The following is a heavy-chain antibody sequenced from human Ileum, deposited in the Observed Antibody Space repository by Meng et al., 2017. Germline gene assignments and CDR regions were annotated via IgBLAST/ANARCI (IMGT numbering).Heavy chain of an antibody. CDR1: GFTFSSYW. J-gene: IGHJ4*02. V-gene: IGHV3-7*01. Sequence: GGSLRLSCAASGFTFSSYWMSWVRQAPGKGLEWVANIKQDGSEKYYVDSVKGRFTISRDNAKNSLYLQMDSLRAEDTAVYYCAYSGGWYIGSVGYFDYWGQGTLVTVSS. D-gene: IGHD6-19*01. CDR3: AYSGGWYIGSVGYFDY. CDR2: IKQDGSEK.